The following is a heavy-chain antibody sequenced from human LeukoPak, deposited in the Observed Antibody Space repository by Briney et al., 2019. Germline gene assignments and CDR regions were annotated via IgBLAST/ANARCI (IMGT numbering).Heavy chain of an antibody. CDR2: IGYTGDST. V-gene: IGHV3-23*01. CDR1: GFTFSSYA. D-gene: IGHD3-9*01. Sequence: GGSLILSCAASGFTFSSYAMNWVRQAPGKGLEWVSGIGYTGDSTFYADSVKGRFTVSRDSSKNTLFLHMNSLKTEDTAVYYCTTDPLRYFDWLLYYWGQGTLVTVSS. CDR3: TTDPLRYFDWLLYY. J-gene: IGHJ4*02.